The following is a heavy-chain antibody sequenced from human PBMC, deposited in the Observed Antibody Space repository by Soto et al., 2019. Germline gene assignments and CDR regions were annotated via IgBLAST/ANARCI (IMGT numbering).Heavy chain of an antibody. V-gene: IGHV4-59*01. D-gene: IGHD4-17*01. CDR1: GGSISSYY. J-gene: IGHJ4*02. CDR2: IYYGGST. Sequence: SETLSLTCTVSGGSISSYYWSWIRQPPGKGLEWIGYIYYGGSTNYNPSLKSRVTISVDTSKNQFSLKLSSVTAADTAVYYCARRYGASFDYWGQGTLVTVSS. CDR3: ARRYGASFDY.